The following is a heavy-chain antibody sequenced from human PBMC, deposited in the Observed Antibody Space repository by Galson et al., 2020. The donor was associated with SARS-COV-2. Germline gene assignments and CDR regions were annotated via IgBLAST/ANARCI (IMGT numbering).Heavy chain of an antibody. V-gene: IGHV3-48*02. CDR3: ARDHHDSSVYYDYVMDG. D-gene: IGHD3-22*01. J-gene: IGHJ6*02. CDR2: ISRSTSNI. Sequence: GGSLRLSCAASGFTLSSYSMNWVRQAPGKGLEWVAYISRSTSNIYYADSVKGRFTISRDNGKNSLYLQMNSLRDEDTAVYYCARDHHDSSVYYDYVMDGWGQGTTVTVSS. CDR1: GFTLSSYS.